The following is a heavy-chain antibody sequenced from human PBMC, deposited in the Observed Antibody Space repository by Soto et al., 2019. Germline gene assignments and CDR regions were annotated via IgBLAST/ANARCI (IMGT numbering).Heavy chain of an antibody. J-gene: IGHJ4*02. Sequence: GGSLRLSCAASGFTFSSYAMSWVRQAPGKGLEWVSAISGSGGSTYYADSVKGRFTISRDNSKNTLYLQMNSLRAEDTAVYYCAKSRSSSTIYRGYHFDYWGQGTLVTVSS. V-gene: IGHV3-23*01. CDR2: ISGSGGST. D-gene: IGHD6-6*01. CDR3: AKSRSSSTIYRGYHFDY. CDR1: GFTFSSYA.